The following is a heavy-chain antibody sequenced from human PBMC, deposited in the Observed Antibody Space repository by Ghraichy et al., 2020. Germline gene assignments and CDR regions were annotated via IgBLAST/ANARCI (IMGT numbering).Heavy chain of an antibody. D-gene: IGHD2-2*02. CDR3: AREGHIVVVPAAIYYYYYGMDV. CDR2: IYTSGST. Sequence: ESLNISCTVSGGSISSYYWSWIRQPAGKGLEWIGRIYTSGSTNYNPSLKSRVTMSVDTSKNQFSLKLSSVTAADTAVYYCAREGHIVVVPAAIYYYYYGMDVWGQGTTVTVSS. J-gene: IGHJ6*02. V-gene: IGHV4-4*07. CDR1: GGSISSYY.